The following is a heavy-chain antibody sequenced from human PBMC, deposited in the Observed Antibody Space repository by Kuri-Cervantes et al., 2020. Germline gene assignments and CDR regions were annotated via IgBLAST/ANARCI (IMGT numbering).Heavy chain of an antibody. CDR1: GDSIRSGAYY. V-gene: IGHV4-31*03. CDR2: IYYTGST. Sequence: LRLSCSVSGDSIRSGAYYWSWIRQHPGKGLEWLGYIYYTGSTHYNPSFKSRLIIAIDTSKNQFSLKLSSVTAADTAVYYCARETGWFDPWGQGALVTVSS. J-gene: IGHJ5*02. D-gene: IGHD1-1*01. CDR3: ARETGWFDP.